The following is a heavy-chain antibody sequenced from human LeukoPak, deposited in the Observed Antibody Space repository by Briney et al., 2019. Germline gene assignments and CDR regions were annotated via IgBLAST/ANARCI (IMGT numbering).Heavy chain of an antibody. J-gene: IGHJ6*03. V-gene: IGHV4-4*07. D-gene: IGHD4-17*01. Sequence: SETLSLTCTVSVFSLTSGYYWGWIRPPAGKGLEWIGRIYTSGSTNYNPSLKSRVTMSVDTSKNQFSLKLSSVTAADTAVYYCARGRTGRRPLSRYYYYMDVWGKGTTVTVSS. CDR2: IYTSGST. CDR3: ARGRTGRRPLSRYYYYMDV. CDR1: VFSLTSGYY.